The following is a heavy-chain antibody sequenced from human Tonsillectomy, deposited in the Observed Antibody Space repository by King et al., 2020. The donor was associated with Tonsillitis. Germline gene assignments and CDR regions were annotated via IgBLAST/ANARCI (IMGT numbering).Heavy chain of an antibody. D-gene: IGHD4-17*01. CDR1: GGSISGSDYC. V-gene: IGHV4-39*01. CDR2: IYDSGST. Sequence: QLQLQESGPGLVKPSETLSFTCTVSGGSISGSDYCWGWVRQPPGKGLEWIGNIYDSGSTSYNPSLKSRVTISVDTSKSQFSLKLTSVTAADTAVYYCARLLLLDYDDNVSGSGNFDYWGQGTLVTVSS. J-gene: IGHJ4*02. CDR3: ARLLLLDYDDNVSGSGNFDY.